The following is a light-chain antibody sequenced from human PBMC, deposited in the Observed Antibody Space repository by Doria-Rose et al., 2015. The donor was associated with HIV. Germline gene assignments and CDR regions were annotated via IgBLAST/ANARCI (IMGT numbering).Light chain of an antibody. J-gene: IGKJ2*01. CDR2: KAS. Sequence: TQSPSTLSASVGDRVTITCRASQSISTWLAWYQQKPGKAPKLLIYKASSLESGAPSRFSGSGSGTEFTLTISSLQPDDFASYYCQHYQSYPYTFGQGTKLEIK. V-gene: IGKV1-5*03. CDR3: QHYQSYPYT. CDR1: QSISTW.